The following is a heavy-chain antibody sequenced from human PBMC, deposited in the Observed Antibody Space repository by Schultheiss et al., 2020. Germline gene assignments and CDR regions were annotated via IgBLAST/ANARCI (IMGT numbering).Heavy chain of an antibody. Sequence: SVKVSCKASGYTFTSSAMQWVRQARGQRLEWIGWIVVGSGNTNYAQKFQERVTITRDMSTSTAYMELSSLRSEDTAVYYCAATDGYTGTTGYWGQGTLVNVSS. CDR2: IVVGSGNT. D-gene: IGHD1-7*01. V-gene: IGHV1-58*02. CDR1: GYTFTSSA. CDR3: AATDGYTGTTGY. J-gene: IGHJ4*02.